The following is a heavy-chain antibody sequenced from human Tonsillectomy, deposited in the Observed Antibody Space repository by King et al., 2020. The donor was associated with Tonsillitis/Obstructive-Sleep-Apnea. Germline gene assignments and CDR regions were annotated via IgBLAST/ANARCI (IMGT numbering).Heavy chain of an antibody. V-gene: IGHV3-30*04. J-gene: IGHJ6*03. CDR1: GFTFSNYT. CDR2: ISYDGSNK. D-gene: IGHD3-3*01. CDR3: ARDTNDDFWGGPYYLDV. Sequence: VQLVESGGGVVQPGRSLRLSCAASGFTFSNYTIHWVRQAPGKGPEWVAVISYDGSNKYYADSVKGRFTISRDKSKNTLYLQMHSLRPEDTAVYYCARDTNDDFWGGPYYLDVWGKGTTVSVSS.